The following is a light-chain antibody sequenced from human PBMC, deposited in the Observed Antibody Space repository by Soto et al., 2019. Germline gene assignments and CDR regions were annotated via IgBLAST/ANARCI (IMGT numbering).Light chain of an antibody. CDR2: KAS. Sequence: DIQMTQSPSTLSSSVGDRVTITCRASQSISNWLAWYQQKPGKAPKVLIYKASTLESGVPSRFSGSGSGTEFTLNISSLQPDDFATYYCQQYNTYSWTFGQGTKVEI. CDR1: QSISNW. CDR3: QQYNTYSWT. V-gene: IGKV1-5*03. J-gene: IGKJ1*01.